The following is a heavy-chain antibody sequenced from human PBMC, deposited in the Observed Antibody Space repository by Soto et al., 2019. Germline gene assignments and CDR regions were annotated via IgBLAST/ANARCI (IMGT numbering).Heavy chain of an antibody. V-gene: IGHV4-31*03. CDR3: ARELRDENYVYNYFGMDV. Sequence: QVQLQESGPGLVKPSQTLSLTCTVSGGSISSGGYYWSWIRQHPGEGLEWIGSIYYSGSTYYNPSLKSRVTTSVDTSKSQFSLKLSSVTAADTAVYYCARELRDENYVYNYFGMDVWGQGTTVTVSS. CDR1: GGSISSGGYY. CDR2: IYYSGST. D-gene: IGHD1-7*01. J-gene: IGHJ6*02.